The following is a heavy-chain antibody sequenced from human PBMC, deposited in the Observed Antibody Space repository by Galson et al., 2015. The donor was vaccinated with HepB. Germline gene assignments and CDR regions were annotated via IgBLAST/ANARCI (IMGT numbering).Heavy chain of an antibody. CDR2: ISSSSSYI. Sequence: SLRLSCAASGFTFSSYSMNWVRQAPGKGLEWVSSISSSSSYIYYADSVKGRFTISRDNAKNSLYLQMNSLRAEDTAVYYCARGTTGRDAFDIWGQGTMVTVSS. CDR1: GFTFSSYS. J-gene: IGHJ3*02. D-gene: IGHD2/OR15-2a*01. V-gene: IGHV3-21*01. CDR3: ARGTTGRDAFDI.